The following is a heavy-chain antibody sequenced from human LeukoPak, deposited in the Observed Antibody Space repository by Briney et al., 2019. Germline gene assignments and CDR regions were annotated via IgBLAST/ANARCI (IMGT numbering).Heavy chain of an antibody. J-gene: IGHJ4*02. CDR1: VYSSTNYD. D-gene: IGHD3-22*01. CDR3: ARQDFYDSGSNDY. V-gene: IGHV1-8*03. Sequence: ASVKVSRKASVYSSTNYDINWVRQATGQGLEWMGWMNPNSGITAYAQKFQGRVTITRNTSISTAYMELSSLRSEDTAVYYCARQDFYDSGSNDYWGQGTLVTVSS. CDR2: MNPNSGIT.